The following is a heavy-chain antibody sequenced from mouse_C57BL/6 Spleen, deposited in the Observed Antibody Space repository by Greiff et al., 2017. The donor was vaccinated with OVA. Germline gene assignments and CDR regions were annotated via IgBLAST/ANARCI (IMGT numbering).Heavy chain of an antibody. Sequence: EVQLQQSGPELVKPGASVKISCKASGYSFTGYYMNWVKQSPEKSLEWIGEINPSTGGTTYNQKFKAKATLTVDKSSSTAYMQLKSLTSEDSAVYYCASRVANNYYFDYWGQGTTLTVSS. CDR2: INPSTGGT. J-gene: IGHJ2*01. CDR1: GYSFTGYY. CDR3: ASRVANNYYFDY. V-gene: IGHV1-42*01. D-gene: IGHD1-1*01.